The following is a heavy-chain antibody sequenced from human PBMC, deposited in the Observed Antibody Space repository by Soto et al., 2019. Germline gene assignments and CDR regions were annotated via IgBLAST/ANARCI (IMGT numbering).Heavy chain of an antibody. CDR3: ARVPAAIMYFDY. V-gene: IGHV4-39*01. D-gene: IGHD2-2*01. Sequence: SETLSLTCTVSGGSISSSSYYWGWIRQPPGKGLEWIGSIYYSGSTYYNPSLKSRVTISVDTSKNQFSLKLSSVTAADTAVYYCARVPAAIMYFDYWGQGTLVTVSS. J-gene: IGHJ4*02. CDR2: IYYSGST. CDR1: GGSISSSSYY.